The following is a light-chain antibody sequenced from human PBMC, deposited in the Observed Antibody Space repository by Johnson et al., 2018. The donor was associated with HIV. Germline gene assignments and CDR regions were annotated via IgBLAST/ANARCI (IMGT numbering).Light chain of an antibody. J-gene: IGLJ1*01. CDR3: GTWDSSLYVFV. CDR1: SSNIGNNY. V-gene: IGLV1-51*01. CDR2: ENK. Sequence: QSVLTQPPSVSAAPGKKVTISCSGSSSNIGNNYVSWYQQLPGTSPKLLIYENKARPSGIPDRFSGSKSATSATLAITGLQTGDEADYYCGTWDSSLYVFVVGSGTKVTVL.